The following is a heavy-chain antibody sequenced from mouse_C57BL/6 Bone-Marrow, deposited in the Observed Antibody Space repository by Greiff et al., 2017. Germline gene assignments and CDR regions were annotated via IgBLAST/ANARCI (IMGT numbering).Heavy chain of an antibody. CDR1: GYTFTEYT. D-gene: IGHD2-12*01. Sequence: QVQLQQSGAELVKPGASVKLSCKASGYTFTEYTIHWVKQRSGQGLEWIGWFYPGSGSIKYNEKFKDKATLTADKSSSTVYMELSRLTSEDSAVYFCARHEERSYYSNYRAWFAYWGQGTLVTVSA. V-gene: IGHV1-62-2*01. J-gene: IGHJ3*01. CDR2: FYPGSGSI. CDR3: ARHEERSYYSNYRAWFAY.